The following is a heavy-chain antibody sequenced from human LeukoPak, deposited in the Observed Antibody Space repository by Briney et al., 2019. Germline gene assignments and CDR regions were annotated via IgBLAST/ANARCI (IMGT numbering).Heavy chain of an antibody. CDR1: GGSISGYY. J-gene: IGHJ4*02. CDR3: ARHLRAVAGGRYFDY. V-gene: IGHV4-59*08. CDR2: IYHNGGT. Sequence: KTSETLSLTCSVSGGSISGYYWSWIRQPPGKGREWIGHIYHNGGTNYNPSLQSRLTISIDTSKNQFSLKLSSVTAADTAVYYCARHLRAVAGGRYFDYWGQGTQVTVSS. D-gene: IGHD6-19*01.